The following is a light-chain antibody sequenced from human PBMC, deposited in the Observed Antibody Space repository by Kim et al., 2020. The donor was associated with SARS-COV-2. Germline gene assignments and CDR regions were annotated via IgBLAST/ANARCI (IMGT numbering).Light chain of an antibody. CDR2: AAS. CDR3: QQYHNYPLT. V-gene: IGKV1-16*02. CDR1: QDIRNH. J-gene: IGKJ4*01. Sequence: DIQMTQSPSSLSASVGDRVTITCRASQDIRNHLTWFQQKPGEAPKSLIYAASSLQSGVPSKFSGGVSGTDFTLTISSLQPEDFATYYCQQYHNYPLTFGGGTKVDIK.